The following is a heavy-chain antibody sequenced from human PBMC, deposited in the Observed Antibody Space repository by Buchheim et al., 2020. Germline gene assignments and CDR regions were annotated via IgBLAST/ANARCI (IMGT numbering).Heavy chain of an antibody. D-gene: IGHD3-10*01. CDR3: ARGPITMVRGVITGYYYTTVWTS. J-gene: IGHJ6*02. CDR2: INHSGST. V-gene: IGHV4-34*01. CDR1: GGSFSGYY. Sequence: QVQLQQWGAGLLKPSETLSLTCAVYGGSFSGYYWSWIRQPPGKGLEWIGEINHSGSTNYNPSLKSRVTISVDTSKNQFSLKLSSVTAADTAVYYCARGPITMVRGVITGYYYTTVWTSGAKGP.